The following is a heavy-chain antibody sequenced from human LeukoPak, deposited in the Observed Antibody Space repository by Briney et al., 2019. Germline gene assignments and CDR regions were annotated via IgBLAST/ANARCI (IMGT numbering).Heavy chain of an antibody. CDR3: AKDFAVGATYYYYMDV. V-gene: IGHV3-30*02. CDR1: GFTFSNYG. J-gene: IGHJ6*03. Sequence: GGSLRLSCATSGFTFSNYGMHWVRQAPGKGLKWVAFIRFDGTSKFYADSVKGRFTIFRDDSKNTLYLQMNSLRPEDTAIYYCAKDFAVGATYYYYMDVWGKGTTVTVSS. D-gene: IGHD1-26*01. CDR2: IRFDGTSK.